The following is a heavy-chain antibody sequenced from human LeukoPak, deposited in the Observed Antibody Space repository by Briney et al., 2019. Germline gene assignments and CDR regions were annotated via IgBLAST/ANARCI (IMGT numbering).Heavy chain of an antibody. D-gene: IGHD2-8*01. CDR3: VRATAVYYFDY. V-gene: IGHV3-11*01. CDR1: GFSFSDYH. J-gene: IGHJ4*02. CDR2: ISSSGTTM. Sequence: PGGSLRLSCAASGFSFSDYHMDWIRQAPGKGLEWVSHISSSGTTMYYADSVKGRSTISRDNSKNSLYLQMNSLRDEDTAVYYCVRATAVYYFDYWGQGTLVTVSS.